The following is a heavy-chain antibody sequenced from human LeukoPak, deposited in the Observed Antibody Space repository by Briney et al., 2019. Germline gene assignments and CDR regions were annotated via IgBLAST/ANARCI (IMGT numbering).Heavy chain of an antibody. V-gene: IGHV3-33*01. CDR1: GFTFSVHG. Sequence: PGRSLRLSCAASGFTFSVHGMHWVRQAPGKGLEWVALIWFDGSSKHYADSVKGRFTISRDNSKNTLYLQMNSLRAEDTAVYYCARDWNDGCLDYWGQGTLVTVSS. D-gene: IGHD1-1*01. CDR3: ARDWNDGCLDY. CDR2: IWFDGSSK. J-gene: IGHJ4*02.